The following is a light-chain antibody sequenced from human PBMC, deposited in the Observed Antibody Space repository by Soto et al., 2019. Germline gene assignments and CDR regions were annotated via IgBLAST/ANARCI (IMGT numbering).Light chain of an antibody. Sequence: DIDMPQSPSTLSAPVGDRITMACRVSQGVNQWLAWYQHKPGIAPNLLIYQSSTLESGGSSTFGGRGSGTEFTLIIRDLQPDDVATYHHQQYSSDLNTFGQGTKVEIK. J-gene: IGKJ2*01. CDR1: QGVNQW. V-gene: IGKV1-5*03. CDR2: QSS. CDR3: QQYSSDLNT.